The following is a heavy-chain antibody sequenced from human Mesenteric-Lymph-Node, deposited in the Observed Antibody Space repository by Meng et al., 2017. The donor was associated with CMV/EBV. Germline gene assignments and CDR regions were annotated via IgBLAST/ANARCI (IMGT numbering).Heavy chain of an antibody. V-gene: IGHV4-31*03. D-gene: IGHD1/OR15-1a*01. Sequence: LTCSVSGGAINSGSYFWSWIRQHPGKGLEWIGYIYDSGRTFYNPSLKSRVTMSVDTSKIQFSLKLSSVTAADTAVYYCARGTNDFDSWGQGTLVTVSS. J-gene: IGHJ4*02. CDR3: ARGTNDFDS. CDR1: GGAINSGSYF. CDR2: IYDSGRT.